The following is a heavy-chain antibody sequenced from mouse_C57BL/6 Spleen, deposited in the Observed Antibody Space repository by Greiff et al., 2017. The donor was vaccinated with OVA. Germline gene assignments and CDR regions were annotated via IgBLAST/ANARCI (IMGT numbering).Heavy chain of an antibody. CDR3: TSAAQATFAY. V-gene: IGHV6-3*01. D-gene: IGHD3-2*02. Sequence: EVKVEESGGGLVQPGGSMKLSCVASGFTFSNYWMNWVRQSPEKGLEWVAQIRLKSDNYATHYAESVKGRFTISRDDSKSSVYLQMNNLRAEDTGIYYCTSAAQATFAYWGQGTLVTVSA. J-gene: IGHJ3*01. CDR1: GFTFSNYW. CDR2: IRLKSDNYAT.